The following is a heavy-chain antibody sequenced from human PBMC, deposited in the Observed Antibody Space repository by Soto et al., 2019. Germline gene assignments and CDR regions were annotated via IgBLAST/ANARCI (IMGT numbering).Heavy chain of an antibody. D-gene: IGHD6-19*01. CDR3: ARKQWLAPGRENWFDP. CDR1: GGSISSGGYY. V-gene: IGHV4-31*03. Sequence: SETLSLTCTVSGGSISSGGYYWSWIRQHPGKGLEWIGYIYYSGSTYYNPSLKSRVTISVDTSKNQFSLKLSSVTAADTAVYYCARKQWLAPGRENWFDPWGQGTLVTSPQ. CDR2: IYYSGST. J-gene: IGHJ5*02.